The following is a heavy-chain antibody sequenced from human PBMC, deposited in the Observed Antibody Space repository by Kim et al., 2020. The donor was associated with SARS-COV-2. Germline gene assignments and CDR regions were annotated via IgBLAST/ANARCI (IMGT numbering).Heavy chain of an antibody. CDR3: AKNGLFGELLLYYYYYGMDV. D-gene: IGHD3-10*02. CDR1: GFTFSSYA. CDR2: ISGSGGST. V-gene: IGHV3-23*01. J-gene: IGHJ6*02. Sequence: GGSLRLSCAASGFTFSSYAMSWVSQAPGKGLEWDSAISGSGGSTYYADSVKGRFTISRDNSKHTLYLQMNSLIAEDTAVYYCAKNGLFGELLLYYYYYGMDVWGQGTTVTVSS.